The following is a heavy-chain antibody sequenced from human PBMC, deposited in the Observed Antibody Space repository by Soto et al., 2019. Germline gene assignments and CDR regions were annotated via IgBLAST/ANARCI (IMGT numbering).Heavy chain of an antibody. D-gene: IGHD3-22*01. CDR2: IIPIFGTA. Sequence: SVKVSCKASGGTFSSYAISWVRQAPGQGLEWMGGIIPIFGTANYAQKFQGRVTITADESTSTAYMELSSLRSEDTAVYYCARAYYYDSSGDAWFDPWGQGTLVTVSS. V-gene: IGHV1-69*13. J-gene: IGHJ5*02. CDR1: GGTFSSYA. CDR3: ARAYYYDSSGDAWFDP.